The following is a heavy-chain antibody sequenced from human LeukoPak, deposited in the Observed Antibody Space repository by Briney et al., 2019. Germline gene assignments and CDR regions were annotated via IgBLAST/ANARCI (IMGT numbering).Heavy chain of an antibody. D-gene: IGHD2-2*03. CDR3: ASGYCSSTSCYSRVAAYYGMDV. CDR1: GFTFSDYY. CDR2: ISSSGSTI. V-gene: IGHV3-11*01. Sequence: GGSLRLSCAASGFTFSDYYMSWIRQAPGKGLEWVSYISSSGSTIYYADSVKGRFTISRDNAKNSLYLQMNSLRAEDTAVYYCASGYCSSTSCYSRVAAYYGMDVWGQGTTVTVSS. J-gene: IGHJ6*02.